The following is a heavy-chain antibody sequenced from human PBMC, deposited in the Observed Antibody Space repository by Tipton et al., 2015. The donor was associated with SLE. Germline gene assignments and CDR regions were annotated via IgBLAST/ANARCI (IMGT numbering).Heavy chain of an antibody. Sequence: SLRLSCAASGFTFSSYAMSWVRQAPGKGLEWVSVIYSGGSTYYADSVKGRFTISRDNSKNTLYLQMNSLRAEDTAVYYCAMGYSISWQRFSDWGQGTLVSVSS. CDR3: AMGYSISWQRFSD. V-gene: IGHV3-23*03. CDR1: GFTFSSYA. D-gene: IGHD6-13*01. CDR2: IYSGGST. J-gene: IGHJ4*02.